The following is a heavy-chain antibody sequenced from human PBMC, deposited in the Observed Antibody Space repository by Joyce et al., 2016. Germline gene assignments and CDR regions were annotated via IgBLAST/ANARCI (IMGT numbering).Heavy chain of an antibody. CDR3: ARDPYHFAPGDAFDL. CDR2: INSDGGMT. V-gene: IGHV3-74*01. J-gene: IGHJ3*01. D-gene: IGHD3/OR15-3a*01. CDR1: GFTFSTYW. Sequence: EVQLVESGGGLVQPGGSLRLSCAASGFTFSTYWMNWVRQAPGKGLVWVSHINSDGGMTTYADSVKGRFTISRDNAKNTLYLQMNSLRAEDTAVYYCARDPYHFAPGDAFDLWGQGTMVTVSS.